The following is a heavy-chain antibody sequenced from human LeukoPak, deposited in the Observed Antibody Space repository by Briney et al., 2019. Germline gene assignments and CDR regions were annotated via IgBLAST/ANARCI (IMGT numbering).Heavy chain of an antibody. CDR3: ARNYYDSSGYYSPFDY. V-gene: IGHV1-69*02. CDR1: GGTFSSYT. CDR2: IIPILGIA. Sequence: GSSVKVSCKASGGTFSSYTISWVRQAPGQGLEWMGRIIPILGIANYAQKFQGRVTITADKSTSTAYMELSSLRFEDTAVYYCARNYYDSSGYYSPFDYWGQGTLVTVSS. D-gene: IGHD3-22*01. J-gene: IGHJ4*02.